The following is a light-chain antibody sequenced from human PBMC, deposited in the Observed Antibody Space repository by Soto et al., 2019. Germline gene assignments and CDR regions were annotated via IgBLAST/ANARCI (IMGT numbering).Light chain of an antibody. Sequence: QSVLTQPRSVSVSPGQSVTISCTGTSSDVGGYKYVSWYQQKPGKAPKLIIYGVSRWPSGVPNRFPGSKSGNRASLTISGLQAEDEGDYYCCSYAGGPEVFGTGTKVTVL. CDR3: CSYAGGPEV. V-gene: IGLV2-11*01. CDR2: GVS. CDR1: SSDVGGYKY. J-gene: IGLJ1*01.